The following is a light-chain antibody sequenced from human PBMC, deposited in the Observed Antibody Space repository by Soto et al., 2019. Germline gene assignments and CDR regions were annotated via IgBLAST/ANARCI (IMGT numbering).Light chain of an antibody. CDR1: GSDVGAYNY. V-gene: IGLV2-14*01. CDR3: SSYSDTNICV. Sequence: QSALTQPASVSGSPGQSITISCTGTGSDVGAYNYVSWYQHHPGKAPKLMIYDVSNRPSGVSNRFSGSKSGNTASLTVSGLQAVDEADYYCSSYSDTNICVFGTGTKVTVL. CDR2: DVS. J-gene: IGLJ1*01.